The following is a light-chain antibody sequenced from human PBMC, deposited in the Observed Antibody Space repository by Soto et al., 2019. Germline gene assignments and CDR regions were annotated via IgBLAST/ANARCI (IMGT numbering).Light chain of an antibody. V-gene: IGKV3-20*01. CDR2: GAS. CDR3: QQYGGSPIT. J-gene: IGKJ5*01. CDR1: QSVTTR. Sequence: IVLTQSPGTLSLSPGERVTLSCRASQSVTTRLAWYQHKPGQAPTLLMSGASNRASGVPVRFSGSGSGTDFTLTITRLEPEDFALYYWQQYGGSPITFGLGTRLESK.